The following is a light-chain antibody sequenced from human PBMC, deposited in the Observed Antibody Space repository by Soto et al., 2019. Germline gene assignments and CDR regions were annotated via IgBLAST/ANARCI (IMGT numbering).Light chain of an antibody. Sequence: QSALTQPASVSGSPGQSITISCTGTSSDVVNDLLVSWYQQQPGKAPKLMIYEGTKRPAGVSDRFSGSKSGNTASLTISGLQAEDEADYYCSSFTNTYSYVFGTGTKLTVL. CDR2: EGT. CDR3: SSFTNTYSYV. CDR1: SSDVVNDLL. V-gene: IGLV2-14*02. J-gene: IGLJ1*01.